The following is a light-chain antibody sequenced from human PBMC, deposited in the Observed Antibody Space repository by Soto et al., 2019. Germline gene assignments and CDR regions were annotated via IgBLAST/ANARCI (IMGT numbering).Light chain of an antibody. CDR3: QQYNSYPWT. CDR2: KAS. J-gene: IGKJ1*01. CDR1: QSISSW. V-gene: IGKV1-5*03. Sequence: DIQMTQSPSTLSASVGDRVTITCRASQSISSWLAWYQQKPGKAPNLLIYKASSLESGVQSRFSGSASGTEFTLTISSLQPDDFATYYCQQYNSYPWTFGQGTKVEIK.